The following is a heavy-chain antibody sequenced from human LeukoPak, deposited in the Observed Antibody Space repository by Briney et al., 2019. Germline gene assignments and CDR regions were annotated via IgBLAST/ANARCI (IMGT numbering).Heavy chain of an antibody. Sequence: SETLSLTCTVSGGSISSGGYYWSWIRQHPGKGLEGIGYIYYSGSTYYNPSLKSRVTISVDTSKNQFSLKLSSVTAADTAVYYCARDRSGSGYLYYYYYGMDVWGQGTTVTVSS. J-gene: IGHJ6*02. CDR3: ARDRSGSGYLYYYYYGMDV. CDR1: GGSISSGGYY. D-gene: IGHD3-10*01. CDR2: IYYSGST. V-gene: IGHV4-31*03.